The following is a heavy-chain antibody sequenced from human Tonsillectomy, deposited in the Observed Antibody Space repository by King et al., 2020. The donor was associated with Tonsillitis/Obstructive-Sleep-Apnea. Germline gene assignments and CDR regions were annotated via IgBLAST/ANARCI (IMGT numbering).Heavy chain of an antibody. J-gene: IGHJ6*02. Sequence: QLVQSGAEVKKPGASVKVSCKPSGYTFTSYDINWVRQATGQGLEWMGWMNPNSGNTGYAQEFQGRVTMTRNTSISTAYMELSSLRSEDTAVYYCARGGMTTVVTPNGMDVWGQGTTVTVSS. CDR3: ARGGMTTVVTPNGMDV. V-gene: IGHV1-8*01. CDR1: GYTFTSYD. CDR2: MNPNSGNT. D-gene: IGHD4-23*01.